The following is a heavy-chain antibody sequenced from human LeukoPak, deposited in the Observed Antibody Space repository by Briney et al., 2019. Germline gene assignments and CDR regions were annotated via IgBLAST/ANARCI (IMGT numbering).Heavy chain of an antibody. V-gene: IGHV1-8*01. D-gene: IGHD5-12*01. CDR3: ARVKRWLQLRFDY. Sequence: ASVKVSCKAPGYTFTSYDINWVRQATGQGLEWMGWMNPNSGNTGYAQKFQGRVTMTRNTSISTAYMELSSLRSEDTAVYYCARVKRWLQLRFDYWGQGTLVTVSS. J-gene: IGHJ4*02. CDR1: GYTFTSYD. CDR2: MNPNSGNT.